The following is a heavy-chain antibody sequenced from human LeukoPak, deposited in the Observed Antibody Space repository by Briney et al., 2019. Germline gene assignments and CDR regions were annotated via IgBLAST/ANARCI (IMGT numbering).Heavy chain of an antibody. CDR2: ISGSGGST. CDR3: AKDGSSSWYPYYMDV. D-gene: IGHD6-13*01. J-gene: IGHJ6*03. CDR1: GFTFSIYA. V-gene: IGHV3-23*01. Sequence: GGSLRLSCAASGFTFSIYAMSWVRQAPGKGLEWVSAISGSGGSTYYADSVKGRFTISRDNSKNTLYLQMNSLRAEDTAVYYCAKDGSSSWYPYYMDVWGKGTTVTISS.